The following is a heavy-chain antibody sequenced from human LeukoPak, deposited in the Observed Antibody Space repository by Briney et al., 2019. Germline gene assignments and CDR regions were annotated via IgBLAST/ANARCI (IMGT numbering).Heavy chain of an antibody. CDR3: ATVLKYDFWSGYYDY. CDR1: GFTFSNAW. D-gene: IGHD3-3*01. CDR2: IKSKTDGGTT. J-gene: IGHJ4*02. V-gene: IGHV3-15*01. Sequence: PGGSLRLSCAASGFTFSNAWMSWVRQAPGKGLEWVGRIKSKTDGGTTDYAAPVKGRFTISRDDSKNTLYLQMNSLKTEDTAVYYCATVLKYDFWSGYYDYWGQGTLVTVSS.